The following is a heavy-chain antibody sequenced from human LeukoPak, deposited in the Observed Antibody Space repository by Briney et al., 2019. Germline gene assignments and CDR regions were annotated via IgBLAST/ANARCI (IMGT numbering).Heavy chain of an antibody. CDR1: GFTFNNYA. Sequence: GGSLRLSCATSGFTFNNYAMNWVCQAPGKGLEWVSAISDSADSTYYADSVKGRFTVSRDNSRSTLYLQMSSLRAEDTAVYYCAQPSSSSPNPDYWGQGTLVTVSS. V-gene: IGHV3-23*01. D-gene: IGHD6-6*01. CDR2: ISDSADST. CDR3: AQPSSSSPNPDY. J-gene: IGHJ4*02.